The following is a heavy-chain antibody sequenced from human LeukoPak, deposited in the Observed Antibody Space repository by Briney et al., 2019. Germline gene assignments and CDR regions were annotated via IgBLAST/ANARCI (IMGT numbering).Heavy chain of an antibody. V-gene: IGHV3-21*01. D-gene: IGHD1-26*01. Sequence: TGGSLRLSCAASGFTFSSYSMNWVPQAPGKGLEWVSSISSSSSYIYYADSVKGRFTISRDNAKNSLYLQMNSLRAEDTAVYYCARDGVGAHYYLYYYYYYMDVWGKGTTVIVSS. J-gene: IGHJ6*03. CDR3: ARDGVGAHYYLYYYYYYMDV. CDR2: ISSSSSYI. CDR1: GFTFSSYS.